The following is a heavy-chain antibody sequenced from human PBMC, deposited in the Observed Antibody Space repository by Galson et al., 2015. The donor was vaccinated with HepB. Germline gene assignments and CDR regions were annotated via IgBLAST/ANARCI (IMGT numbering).Heavy chain of an antibody. CDR1: GYTFTGYY. D-gene: IGHD2-15*01. J-gene: IGHJ3*02. CDR3: ARPIVVVVAATEAFDI. V-gene: IGHV1-2*06. Sequence: SVKVSCKASGYTFTGYYMHWVRQAPGQGLEWMGRINPNSGGTNYAQKFQGRVTMTRGTSISTAHMELSRLRSDDTAVYYCARPIVVVVAATEAFDIWGQGTMVTVSS. CDR2: INPNSGGT.